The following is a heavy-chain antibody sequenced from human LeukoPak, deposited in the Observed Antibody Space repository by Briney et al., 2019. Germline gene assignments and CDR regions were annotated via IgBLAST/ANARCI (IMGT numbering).Heavy chain of an antibody. D-gene: IGHD6-13*01. J-gene: IGHJ4*02. V-gene: IGHV3-21*01. Sequence: PGGSLRLSCAASGFTFSSYSMNWVRQAPGKGLEWVSSISSSSSYIYYADSVKGRLTISRDNAKNSLYLQMNSLRAEDTAVYYCARDSFSSSWPIDYWGQGTLVTVSS. CDR2: ISSSSSYI. CDR1: GFTFSSYS. CDR3: ARDSFSSSWPIDY.